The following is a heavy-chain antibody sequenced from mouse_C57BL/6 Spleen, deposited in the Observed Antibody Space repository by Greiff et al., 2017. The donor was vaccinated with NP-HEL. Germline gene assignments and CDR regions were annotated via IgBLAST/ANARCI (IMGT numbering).Heavy chain of an antibody. J-gene: IGHJ1*03. CDR2: ISSGSSTI. CDR1: GFTFSDYG. V-gene: IGHV5-17*01. CDR3: ARKDYSNWYFDV. Sequence: EVKVEESGGGLVKPGGSLKLSCAASGFTFSDYGMHWVRQAPEKGLEWVAYISSGSSTIYYADTVKGRFTISRDNAKNTLFLQMTSLRSEDTAMYYCARKDYSNWYFDVWGTGTTVTVSS. D-gene: IGHD2-5*01.